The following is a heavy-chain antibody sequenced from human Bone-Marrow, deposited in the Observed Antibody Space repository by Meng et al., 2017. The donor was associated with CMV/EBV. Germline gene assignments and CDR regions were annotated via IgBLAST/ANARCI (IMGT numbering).Heavy chain of an antibody. CDR1: GGTFSSYT. J-gene: IGHJ6*02. Sequence: SVKVSCKASGGTFSSYTISWVRQAPGQGLEWMGIINPSGGSTNYAQKFQGRVTITADKSTSTAYMELSSLRSEDTAVYYCARGGYCSGGSCYPNIPADYYYYYGMDVWGQGTTVTGSS. V-gene: IGHV1-69*02. CDR3: ARGGYCSGGSCYPNIPADYYYYYGMDV. CDR2: INPSGGST. D-gene: IGHD2-15*01.